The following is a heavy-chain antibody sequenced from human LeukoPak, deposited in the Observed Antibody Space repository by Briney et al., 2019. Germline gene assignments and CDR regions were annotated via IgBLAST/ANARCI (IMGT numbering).Heavy chain of an antibody. J-gene: IGHJ4*02. V-gene: IGHV1-18*03. CDR2: ISGYNGKT. Sequence: GASVKVSCKASGYPFTSFGISWVRQAPGRGLEWMGWISGYNGKTKYAQNLQGRVTMTTDTSTSTAYMELGSLRSDDMAVYYCARDRVYDYSNPRGFDHWGQGTLVTVSS. CDR1: GYPFTSFG. CDR3: ARDRVYDYSNPRGFDH. D-gene: IGHD3-16*01.